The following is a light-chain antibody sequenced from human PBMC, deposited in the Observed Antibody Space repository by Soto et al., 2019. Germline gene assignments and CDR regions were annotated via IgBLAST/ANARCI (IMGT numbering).Light chain of an antibody. CDR3: SSYTSSSTVV. V-gene: IGLV2-14*03. CDR2: EVN. Sequence: QSALTQSPSASASPGQSVTISCTGSSGDVGAYNYVSWYQQHPGKAPKLIIYEVNKRPSGVSNRFSGSKSGNTASLTISGLQAEDEADYYCSSYTSSSTVVFGGGTKVTVL. J-gene: IGLJ2*01. CDR1: SGDVGAYNY.